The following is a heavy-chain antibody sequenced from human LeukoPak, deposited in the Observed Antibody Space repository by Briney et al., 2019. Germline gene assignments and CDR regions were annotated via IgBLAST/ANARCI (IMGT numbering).Heavy chain of an antibody. CDR1: GGSISSYY. Sequence: PSETLSLTCTVSGGSISSYYWSWIRQPPGKGLEWIGYIYYSGSTNYNPSLKSRVTISVDTSKNQFSLKLSSVTAADTAVYYCARDRVQLWVDAFDIWGQGTMVTVSS. V-gene: IGHV4-59*12. J-gene: IGHJ3*02. CDR2: IYYSGST. CDR3: ARDRVQLWVDAFDI. D-gene: IGHD5-18*01.